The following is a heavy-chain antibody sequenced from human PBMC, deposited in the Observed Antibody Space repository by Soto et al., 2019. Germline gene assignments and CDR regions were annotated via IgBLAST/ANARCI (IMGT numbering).Heavy chain of an antibody. V-gene: IGHV3-23*01. J-gene: IGHJ6*02. D-gene: IGHD3-22*01. Sequence: GGSLRLPCAAYGISFSSYSLSWVRQAPEKGLEWVSSISGSGGSAYHADSVKGRFTISKDNSKNTLYLQMNSLRAEDTAVYYCAKGQPSGYYWANYYYNMDVWGQGTTVTVSS. CDR2: ISGSGGSA. CDR3: AKGQPSGYYWANYYYNMDV. CDR1: GISFSSYS.